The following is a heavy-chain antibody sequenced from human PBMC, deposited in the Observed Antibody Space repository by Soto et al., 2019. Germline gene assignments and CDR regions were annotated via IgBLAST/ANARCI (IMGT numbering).Heavy chain of an antibody. V-gene: IGHV3-21*01. D-gene: IGHD6-13*01. CDR2: ISSSGSYI. CDR3: ATVQAALGH. Sequence: GGSLRLSCAASGFTFSIYSMKWFRQAPGKGLEWVSSISSSGSYIYHAESVKGRYTISRDNAKNSLYLQMNSLRAEDTAVYYCATVQAALGHWGQGTLVTVSS. CDR1: GFTFSIYS. J-gene: IGHJ4*02.